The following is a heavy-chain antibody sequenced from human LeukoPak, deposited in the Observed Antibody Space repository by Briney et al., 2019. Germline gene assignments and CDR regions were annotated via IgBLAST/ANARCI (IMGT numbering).Heavy chain of an antibody. CDR3: AKIGIGANMDY. J-gene: IGHJ4*02. Sequence: GRSLRLSCAASGFTFSSYAMHWVRRAPGKGLEWVAVISYDGSNKYYADSVKGRFTISRDNSKNTLYLQMNCLRAEDTAVYYCAKIGIGANMDYWGQGTLVTVSS. V-gene: IGHV3-30-3*02. D-gene: IGHD2/OR15-2a*01. CDR2: ISYDGSNK. CDR1: GFTFSSYA.